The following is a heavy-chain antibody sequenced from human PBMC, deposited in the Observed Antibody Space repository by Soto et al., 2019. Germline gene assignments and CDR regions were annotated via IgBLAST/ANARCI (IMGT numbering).Heavy chain of an antibody. V-gene: IGHV1-46*01. D-gene: IGHD4-17*01. Sequence: ASVKVSCKASGNTFTSYYIHWVRLAPGQGLEWMGIINPSGGSTSYAQKFQGRVTMTRDTSTSTLYMELSSLRSDDTAVYYCARAFGDPSRGGFDPWGQGTLVTVSS. CDR2: INPSGGST. J-gene: IGHJ5*02. CDR3: ARAFGDPSRGGFDP. CDR1: GNTFTSYY.